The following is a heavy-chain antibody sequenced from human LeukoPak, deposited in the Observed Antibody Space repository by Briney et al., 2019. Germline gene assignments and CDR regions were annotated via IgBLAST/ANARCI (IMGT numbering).Heavy chain of an antibody. CDR2: IYYSGST. CDR3: ASTVGATYGPHAFDI. D-gene: IGHD1-26*01. Sequence: PSETLSLTCTVSGGSISSSSYYWGWIRQPPGKGLEWIGSIYYSGSTYYNPSPKSRVTISVDKSKNQFSLKLSSVTAADTAVYYCASTVGATYGPHAFDIWGQGTMVTVSS. V-gene: IGHV4-39*07. CDR1: GGSISSSSYY. J-gene: IGHJ3*02.